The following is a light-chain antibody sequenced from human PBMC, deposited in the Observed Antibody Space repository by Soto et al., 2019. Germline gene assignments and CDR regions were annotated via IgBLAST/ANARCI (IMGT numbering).Light chain of an antibody. J-gene: IGLJ1*01. V-gene: IGLV1-36*01. CDR2: SSN. CDR3: AAWDDRLNGYV. Sequence: QSVLTQPPSVSEAPRQRVTISCSGSSSNIGNNAVNWYQQLPGKAPKLLIYSSNQRPSGVPDRFSGSKSGTSASLAISGLQSEDEAVYYCAAWDDRLNGYVFGTGTKVTVL. CDR1: SSNIGNNA.